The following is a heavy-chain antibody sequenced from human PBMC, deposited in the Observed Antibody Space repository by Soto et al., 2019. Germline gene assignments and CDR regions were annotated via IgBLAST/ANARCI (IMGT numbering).Heavy chain of an antibody. J-gene: IGHJ6*02. V-gene: IGHV2-5*02. Sequence: QITLKESGPTLVKPTQTLTLTCTFSGFSLSTSGVGVAWIRQPPGKALEWLALIYWDDDKRYRPSLESRLTITTXTXKSQVVLTMTNMDSVDTATYYCAYLPCSGGSCYWFSFSGMDVWGQGTTVTVSS. CDR1: GFSLSTSGVG. D-gene: IGHD2-15*01. CDR3: AYLPCSGGSCYWFSFSGMDV. CDR2: IYWDDDK.